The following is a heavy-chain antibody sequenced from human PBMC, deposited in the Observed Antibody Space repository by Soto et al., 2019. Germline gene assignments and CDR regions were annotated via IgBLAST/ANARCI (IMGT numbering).Heavy chain of an antibody. CDR3: ARSPLLRYFDWSPFDP. CDR1: GYTFTSYY. V-gene: IGHV1-46*01. D-gene: IGHD3-9*01. CDR2: INPSGGST. Sequence: QVQLVQSGAEVKKPGASVKVSCKASGYTFTSYYMHWVRQAPGQGLEWMGIINPSGGSTSYTQKFQGRVTMTTDTSTSTVDMETSSLRSEDTAVYYCARSPLLRYFDWSPFDPWGHGTLVTVFS. J-gene: IGHJ5*02.